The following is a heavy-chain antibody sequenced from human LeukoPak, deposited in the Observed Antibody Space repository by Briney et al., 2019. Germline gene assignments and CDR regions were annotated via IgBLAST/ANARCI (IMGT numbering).Heavy chain of an antibody. CDR1: GFTFSSYA. V-gene: IGHV3-53*01. CDR2: IYSGGIT. CDR3: ARESADYYDSSAYYYVFDY. D-gene: IGHD3-22*01. J-gene: IGHJ4*02. Sequence: PGGSLRLSCAASGFTFSSYAMSWVRQAQGKGLEWVSIIYSGGITYYADSVKGRFFISRDSSKNTLYLQMNSLRAEDTAVYYCARESADYYDSSAYYYVFDYWGQGTLVTVSS.